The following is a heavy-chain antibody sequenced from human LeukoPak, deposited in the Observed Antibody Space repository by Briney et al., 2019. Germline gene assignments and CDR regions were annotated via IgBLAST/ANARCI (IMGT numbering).Heavy chain of an antibody. Sequence: GGSLRLSCAASEFSVGSNYMTWVRQAPGKGLEWVAFIRYDGSNKYYADSVKGRFTISRDNSKNTLYLQMNSLRAEDTAVYYCAKIYDILTGYQDYWGQGTLVTVSS. CDR1: EFSVGSNY. CDR3: AKIYDILTGYQDY. CDR2: IRYDGSNK. J-gene: IGHJ4*02. V-gene: IGHV3-30*02. D-gene: IGHD3-9*01.